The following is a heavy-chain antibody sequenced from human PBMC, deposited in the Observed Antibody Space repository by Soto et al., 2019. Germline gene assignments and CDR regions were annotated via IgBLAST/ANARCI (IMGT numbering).Heavy chain of an antibody. CDR1: GFTFSSYW. Sequence: QPGGSLRLSCAASGFTFSSYWMSWVRQAPGKGLEWVANIKQDGSEKYYVDSVKGRFTISRDNAKNSLCLQMNSLSAEDTAVYYCVRGQSYHYVIFNSVITYYDYGILVWGHGTTVTVSS. D-gene: IGHD3-9*01. V-gene: IGHV3-7*01. J-gene: IGHJ6*02. CDR2: IKQDGSEK. CDR3: VRGQSYHYVIFNSVITYYDYGILV.